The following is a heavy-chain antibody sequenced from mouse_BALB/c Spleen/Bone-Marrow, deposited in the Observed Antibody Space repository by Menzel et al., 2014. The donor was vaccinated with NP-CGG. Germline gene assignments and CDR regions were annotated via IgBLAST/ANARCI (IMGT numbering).Heavy chain of an antibody. CDR1: GFTFSSFG. CDR3: ARMYLDY. J-gene: IGHJ2*01. CDR2: ISSGSSTI. V-gene: IGHV5-17*02. Sequence: EVKLMESGGGLVQPGGSRKLSCAASGFTFSSFGMHWVRQAPEKGLEWVAYISSGSSTIYYADTVKGRFTISRDNPKNTLFLQMTSLRSEDTAMYYCARMYLDYWGQGTTLTVSS.